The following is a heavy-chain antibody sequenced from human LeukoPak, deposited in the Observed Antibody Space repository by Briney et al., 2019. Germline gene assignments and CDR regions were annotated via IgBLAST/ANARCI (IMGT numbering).Heavy chain of an antibody. CDR1: GFTFSSYS. CDR2: ISSSSSYI. D-gene: IGHD3-22*01. CDR3: AREDSSGHMSL. J-gene: IGHJ4*02. Sequence: GGSLRLSCASSGFTFSSYSMNWVRQAPGKGLKWVSYISSSSSYIYYADSVKGRFTISRDNAKNSLYLQMNSLRAEDTAVYYCAREDSSGHMSLWGQGTLVILSS. V-gene: IGHV3-21*01.